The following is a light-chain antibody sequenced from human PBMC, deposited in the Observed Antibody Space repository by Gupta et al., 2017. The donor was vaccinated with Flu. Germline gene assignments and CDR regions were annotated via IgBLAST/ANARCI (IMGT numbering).Light chain of an antibody. Sequence: DIVLTQSPLSLPVISGEPASIPCKSSQSLLHSNGHIYLDWYLKKPGQSPQLLFYMSSKRASGVSERVSSSWSGTDITMKISRVDAEDVGVYYCMQAKQFPLTFGGGTKVEIK. CDR2: MSS. CDR3: MQAKQFPLT. J-gene: IGKJ4*01. V-gene: IGKV2-28*01. CDR1: QSLLHSNGHIY.